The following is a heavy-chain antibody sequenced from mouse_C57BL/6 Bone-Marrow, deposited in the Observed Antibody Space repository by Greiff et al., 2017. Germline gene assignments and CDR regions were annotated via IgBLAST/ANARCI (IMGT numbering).Heavy chain of an antibody. CDR3: DTGIQLRPLYYAMDY. D-gene: IGHD3-2*02. CDR2: ISDGGSYT. J-gene: IGHJ4*01. CDR1: GFTFSSYA. V-gene: IGHV5-4*03. Sequence: EVMLVESGGGLVKPGGSLKLSCAASGFTFSSYAMSWVRQTPEKRLEWVATISDGGSYTYYPDNVKGRFTISRDNAKNNLYLQMSHLQTEDAAMYYWDTGIQLRPLYYAMDYWGQGTSLTVSS.